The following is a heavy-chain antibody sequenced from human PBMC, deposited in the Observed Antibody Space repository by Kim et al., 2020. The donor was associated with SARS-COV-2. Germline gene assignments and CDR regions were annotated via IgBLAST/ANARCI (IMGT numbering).Heavy chain of an antibody. D-gene: IGHD6-25*01. Sequence: RGDTNYAQKFQGRVTMIRDTSITTAYMELRRLTSDDTAVYYCARDSAMDVWGQGTTVTVSS. CDR2: RGDT. J-gene: IGHJ6*02. V-gene: IGHV1-2*02. CDR3: ARDSAMDV.